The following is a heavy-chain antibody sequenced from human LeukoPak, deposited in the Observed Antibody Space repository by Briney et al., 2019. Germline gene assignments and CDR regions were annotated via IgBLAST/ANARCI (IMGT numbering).Heavy chain of an antibody. D-gene: IGHD6-19*01. Sequence: ASVKVSCKAAGYTFTSYCMHWVRQAPGQGLEWMVRINPSGGSTSYAQKFQGRVTMTRDTSTSTVYMELSSLRSEDTAVYYCARDGRRYSSGWDPPDYGGQGTLVTVSS. V-gene: IGHV1-46*01. CDR1: GYTFTSYC. J-gene: IGHJ4*02. CDR2: INPSGGST. CDR3: ARDGRRYSSGWDPPDY.